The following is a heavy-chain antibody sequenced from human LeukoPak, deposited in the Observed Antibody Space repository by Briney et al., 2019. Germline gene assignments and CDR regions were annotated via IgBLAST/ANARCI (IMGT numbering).Heavy chain of an antibody. CDR1: GFTFSSYE. V-gene: IGHV3-48*03. CDR3: AKSFDLRHSEFYSYYYGMDV. J-gene: IGHJ6*02. CDR2: ISSSSNTI. Sequence: GGSLRLSCAASGFTFSSYEMNWVRQAPGKGLEWVSYISSSSNTIYYTDSVKGRFTISRDNAKNSLYLQMNSLRAEDTAVYYCAKSFDLRHSEFYSYYYGMDVWGQGTTVTVSS. D-gene: IGHD3-9*01.